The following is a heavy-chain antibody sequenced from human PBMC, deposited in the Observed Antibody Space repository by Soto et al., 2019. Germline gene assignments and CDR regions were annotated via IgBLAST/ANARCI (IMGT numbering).Heavy chain of an antibody. V-gene: IGHV4-59*02. CDR1: GGSVNSYY. J-gene: IGHJ4*02. D-gene: IGHD2-21*02. CDR3: ARVFPPYCGGDCAYFDS. CDR2: IFYSGST. Sequence: QVQLQESGPGLVRPSETLSLTCTVSGGSVNSYYWSWIRQTPGKGPEWIGYIFYSGSTNSNPSLKSRASMSVDMSKNQFSLRLSSLTAADTAVYYCARVFPPYCGGDCAYFDSWGQGILVTVSS.